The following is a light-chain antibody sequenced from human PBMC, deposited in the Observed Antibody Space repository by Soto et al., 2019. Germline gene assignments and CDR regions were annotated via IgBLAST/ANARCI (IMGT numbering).Light chain of an antibody. CDR1: SSDVGNYNY. CDR2: MVS. CDR3: TSPTPGSLYV. Sequence: QSALTQPASVSGSPGQSITISCTGTSSDVGNYNYVSWYQQYPGRVPKLLIYMVSNRPSGVSNRFSGSKSGNTASLTISGLQAEDEGDYFCTSPTPGSLYVFGTGTKLTVL. J-gene: IGLJ1*01. V-gene: IGLV2-14*01.